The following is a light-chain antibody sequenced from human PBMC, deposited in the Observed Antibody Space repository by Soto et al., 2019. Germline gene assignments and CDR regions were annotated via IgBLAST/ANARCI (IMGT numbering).Light chain of an antibody. CDR2: KAS. Sequence: DIQMTQSPSTLSGSVGDRVTITCRASQTISTWLAWYQQKPGKAPKLLISKASTLESGDPSRVRGSGSGTEFTLTIDNLQPDDFATXXXXXXXXXXSTFXQGTRLEI. CDR1: QTISTW. J-gene: IGKJ5*01. CDR3: XXXXXXXST. V-gene: IGKV1-5*03.